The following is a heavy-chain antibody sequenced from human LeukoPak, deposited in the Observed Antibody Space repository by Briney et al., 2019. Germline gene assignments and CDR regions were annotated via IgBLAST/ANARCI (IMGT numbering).Heavy chain of an antibody. CDR3: ARGAAAANDY. Sequence: GGSLRLSCAASGFTFSIYWMHCVRQAPGKGLVWVSNINSAESSTNYADSVKGRFTISRDNAKSTLYLQMNSLRPEDTAVYYCARGAAAANDYWGQGTLVTVSS. J-gene: IGHJ4*02. CDR2: INSAESST. CDR1: GFTFSIYW. D-gene: IGHD6-13*01. V-gene: IGHV3-74*01.